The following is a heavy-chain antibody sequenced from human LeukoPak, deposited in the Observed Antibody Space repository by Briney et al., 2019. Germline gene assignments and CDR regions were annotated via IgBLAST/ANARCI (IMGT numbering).Heavy chain of an antibody. CDR1: GGSISTYY. D-gene: IGHD5-24*01. V-gene: IGHV4-59*08. CDR3: ARHNEDGYSHYYLDV. J-gene: IGHJ6*03. Sequence: SETLSLTCTVSGGSISTYYWSWIRQPPGKGLEWIGYIFYSGSTNYNPSLKSRVTISVDTSRNQFSLKLSSVTAADTAVYYCARHNEDGYSHYYLDVWGKGTMVTVSS. CDR2: IFYSGST.